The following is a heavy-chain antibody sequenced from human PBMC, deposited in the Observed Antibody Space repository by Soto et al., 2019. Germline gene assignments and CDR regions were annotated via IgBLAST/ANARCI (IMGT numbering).Heavy chain of an antibody. CDR3: AGEHVLMCAPYDAFTV. J-gene: IGHJ3*01. CDR1: GFALDTYD. Sequence: PGGSLRLSCTSSGFALDTYDMNWVRLAPGKDLEWISHIATGGDRIYYADSVKGRFTISRDNARNSLYLQMNSLRDDDTALSYCAGEHVLMCAPYDAFTVWVQGTSVTVS. V-gene: IGHV3-48*03. CDR2: IATGGDRI.